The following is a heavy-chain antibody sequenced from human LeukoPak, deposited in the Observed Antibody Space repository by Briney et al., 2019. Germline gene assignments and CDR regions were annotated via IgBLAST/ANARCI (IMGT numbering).Heavy chain of an antibody. CDR3: AKVVYEGYYDSSGYYPFDY. D-gene: IGHD3-22*01. V-gene: IGHV3-23*01. CDR1: GFTFSSYA. Sequence: GGSLRLSCAASGFTFSSYAMSWVRQAAGRGLEWVSAISDRGGSTYYADSVKGRFTISRDNSKNTLYLQMNSLRAEDTAVYFCAKVVYEGYYDSSGYYPFDYGGQGTLVTVSS. J-gene: IGHJ4*02. CDR2: ISDRGGST.